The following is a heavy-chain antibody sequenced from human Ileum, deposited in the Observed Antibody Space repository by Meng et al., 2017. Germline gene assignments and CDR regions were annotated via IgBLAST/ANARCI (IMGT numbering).Heavy chain of an antibody. CDR3: ATDSGGSFAH. J-gene: IGHJ4*02. CDR1: GGPVSTGSHY. CDR2: IYFTGNI. V-gene: IGHV4-61*01. Sequence: SETLSLTCTVSGGPVSTGSHYWTWIRQPPGKGLEWIVYIYFTGNINYNPSLKSRVTISVDTSNNQFSLKLSSVTAADTAVYYCATDSGGSFAHWGQGTLVTVSS. D-gene: IGHD2-15*01.